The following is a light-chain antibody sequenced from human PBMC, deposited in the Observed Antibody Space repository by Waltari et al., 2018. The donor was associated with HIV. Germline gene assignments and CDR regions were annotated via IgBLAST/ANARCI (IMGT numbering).Light chain of an antibody. Sequence: QSVLTQPPSVSGAPGQRVTIPCTGITSNIGAGYDVHWYQHLPGTAPKPLIYGNNNRPSGVPDRFSGSRSGTSSSLAITGLQAEDEAVYYCQSYDSSLSVNWVFGGGTKLTVL. CDR2: GNN. V-gene: IGLV1-40*01. CDR3: QSYDSSLSVNWV. J-gene: IGLJ3*02. CDR1: TSNIGAGYD.